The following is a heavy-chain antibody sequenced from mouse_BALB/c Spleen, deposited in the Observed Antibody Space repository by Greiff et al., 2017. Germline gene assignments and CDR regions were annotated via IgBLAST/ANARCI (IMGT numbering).Heavy chain of an antibody. CDR3: ARRRGNYVYFDY. CDR2: IYWDDDK. J-gene: IGHJ2*01. V-gene: IGHV8-12*01. CDR1: GFSLRTSGMG. Sequence: QVQLKESGPGILQPSQTLSLTCSFSGFSLRTSGMGVSWIRQPSGKGLEWLAHIYWDDDKRYNPSLKSRLTISKDTSRNQVFLKITSVDTADTATYYGARRRGNYVYFDYGGQGTTLTVAS. D-gene: IGHD2-1*01.